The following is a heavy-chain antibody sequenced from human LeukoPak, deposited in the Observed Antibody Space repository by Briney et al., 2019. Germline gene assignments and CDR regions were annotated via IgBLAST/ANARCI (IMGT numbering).Heavy chain of an antibody. Sequence: KPSETLSLTCTVSRGSISSYYWSWVRQPPGKGLEWIGYISDSGSTNYKPSLKSRVTISRDTSKSQVSLKMRLVTAADTAVYFCASLGGTYDYWGQGILVIVSS. CDR3: ASLGGTYDY. CDR2: ISDSGST. J-gene: IGHJ4*02. V-gene: IGHV4-4*09. D-gene: IGHD1-26*01. CDR1: RGSISSYY.